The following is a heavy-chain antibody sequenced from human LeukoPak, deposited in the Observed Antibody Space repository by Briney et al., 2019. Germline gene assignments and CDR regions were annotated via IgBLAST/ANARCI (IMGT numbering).Heavy chain of an antibody. J-gene: IGHJ4*02. Sequence: GGSLRLSCAASGFSFSSFGMHWVRQAPGKGLEWITFIQYDGSDEYSADSVKGRFTISRDNSKNTLYLQMNSLKTEDTAVYYCARARGRELLWFGELSPRFDYWGQGTLVTVSS. D-gene: IGHD3-10*01. CDR3: ARARGRELLWFGELSPRFDY. CDR1: GFSFSSFG. V-gene: IGHV3-30*02. CDR2: IQYDGSDE.